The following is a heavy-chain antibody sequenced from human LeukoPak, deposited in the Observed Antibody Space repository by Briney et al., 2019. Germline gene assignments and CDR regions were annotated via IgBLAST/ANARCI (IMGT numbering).Heavy chain of an antibody. CDR2: INPNSGGT. D-gene: IGHD1-26*01. Sequence: ASVKVSCKASGYTFTGYYKHWVRQAPGQGLEWMGWINPNSGGTNYAQKFQGRVTMTRDTSISTAYMELSRLRSDDTAVYYCARDGIVGAPWGWFDPWGQGTLVTVSS. J-gene: IGHJ5*02. CDR1: GYTFTGYY. CDR3: ARDGIVGAPWGWFDP. V-gene: IGHV1-2*02.